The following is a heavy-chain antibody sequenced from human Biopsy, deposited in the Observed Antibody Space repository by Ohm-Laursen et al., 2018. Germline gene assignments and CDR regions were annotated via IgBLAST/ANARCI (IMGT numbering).Heavy chain of an antibody. V-gene: IGHV3-21*06. CDR3: ATAAYAPPYFDL. CDR2: ITGGGNYI. J-gene: IGHJ4*02. D-gene: IGHD4-17*01. Sequence: SLRLSCAASGVTLSGYAMNWVRQAPGKGLEWVSSITGGGNYINYADSARGRFTISRDNSKNSVYLVMSRLRAEYTAVYFCATAAYAPPYFDLWGRGTVVTVSS. CDR1: GVTLSGYA.